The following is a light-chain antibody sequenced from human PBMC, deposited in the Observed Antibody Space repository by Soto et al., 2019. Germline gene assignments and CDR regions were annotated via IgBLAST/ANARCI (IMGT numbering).Light chain of an antibody. CDR1: SSDVGGYHF. V-gene: IGLV2-23*02. CDR2: EVS. J-gene: IGLJ2*01. CDR3: CSYGGSSTFLV. Sequence: QPVLTQPASVSGSPGQSITISCTGTSSDVGGYHFVSWYQQHPGKAPKLMISEVSKRPSGVSTRFSGSKSGNTASLTISGLQAEDEADYYCCSYGGSSTFLVFGGGTKLTVL.